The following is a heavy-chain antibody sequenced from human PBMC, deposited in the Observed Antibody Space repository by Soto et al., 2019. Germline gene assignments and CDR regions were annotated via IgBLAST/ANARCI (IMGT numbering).Heavy chain of an antibody. CDR1: GFTFSNAW. D-gene: IGHD3-3*01. V-gene: IGHV3-15*01. Sequence: GGSLRLSCAASGFTFSNAWMSWVRQAPGKGLEWVGRIKRKTDGGTTDYAAPGKGRFTISRDDSKNTLYLQMNSLKTVDTAVYYCTTEYDFWSGYGRQMDYWGQGTLVTVSS. CDR3: TTEYDFWSGYGRQMDY. J-gene: IGHJ4*02. CDR2: IKRKTDGGTT.